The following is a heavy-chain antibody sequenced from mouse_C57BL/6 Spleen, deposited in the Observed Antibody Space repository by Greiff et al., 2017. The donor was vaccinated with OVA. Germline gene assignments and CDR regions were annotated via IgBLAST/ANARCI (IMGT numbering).Heavy chain of an antibody. V-gene: IGHV5-17*01. CDR2: ISSGSSTI. CDR1: GFTFSDYG. D-gene: IGHD1-1*01. CDR3: ARPPFYYGSSYEYFDV. Sequence: DVKLVESGGGLVKPGGSLKLSCAASGFTFSDYGMHWVRQAPEKGLEWVAYISSGSSTIYYADTVKGRFTISRDNAKNTLFLQMTSLRSEDTAMYYCARPPFYYGSSYEYFDVWGTGTTVTVSS. J-gene: IGHJ1*03.